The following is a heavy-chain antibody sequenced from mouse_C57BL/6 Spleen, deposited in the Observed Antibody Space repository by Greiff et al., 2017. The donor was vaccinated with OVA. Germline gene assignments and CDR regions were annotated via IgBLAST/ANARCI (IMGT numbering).Heavy chain of an antibody. CDR3: ASLLKQGAMDY. J-gene: IGHJ4*01. Sequence: VQLQQSGAELARPGASVKLSCKASGYTFTSYGISWVKQRTGQGLEWIGEIYPRSGNTYYNEKFKGKATLTADKSSSTAYMELRSLTSEDSAVYFCASLLKQGAMDYWGQVTSVTVSS. CDR2: IYPRSGNT. V-gene: IGHV1-81*01. CDR1: GYTFTSYG. D-gene: IGHD1-2*01.